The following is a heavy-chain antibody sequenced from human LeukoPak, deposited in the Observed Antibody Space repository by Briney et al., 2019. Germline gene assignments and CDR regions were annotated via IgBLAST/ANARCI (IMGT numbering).Heavy chain of an antibody. Sequence: PSETLSLTCTVSGGSISSYYWSWIRQPPGKGLEWIGYIYYSGSTNYNPSLKSRVTISVDTSKNQFSLKLSSVTAADTAVYYCARSPDYGDYMPIDYWGQGTLVTVSS. V-gene: IGHV4-59*01. D-gene: IGHD4-17*01. J-gene: IGHJ4*02. CDR1: GGSISSYY. CDR3: ARSPDYGDYMPIDY. CDR2: IYYSGST.